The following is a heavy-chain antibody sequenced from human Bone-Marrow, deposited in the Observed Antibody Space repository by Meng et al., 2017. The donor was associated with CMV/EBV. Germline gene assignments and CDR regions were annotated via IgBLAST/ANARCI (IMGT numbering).Heavy chain of an antibody. J-gene: IGHJ4*02. CDR2: IDPSDSYT. CDR3: ARHSSSSWPLDY. V-gene: IGHV5-10-1*01. Sequence: CKCSGYGFTSSWISWVRQMPGKGLEWMGSIDPSDSYTNYSPSFQGHVTISADKSISTAYLQWSSLKASDTAMYYCARHSSSSWPLDYWGQGTLVTVSS. D-gene: IGHD6-13*01. CDR1: GYGFTSSW.